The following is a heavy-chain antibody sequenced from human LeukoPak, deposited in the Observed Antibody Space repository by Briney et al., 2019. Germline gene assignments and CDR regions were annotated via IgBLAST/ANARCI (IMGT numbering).Heavy chain of an antibody. D-gene: IGHD3-9*01. CDR2: IIPIFGIA. CDR3: AREGNDLTSKYYFDY. CDR1: GGTFSSYA. V-gene: IGHV1-69*04. J-gene: IGHJ4*02. Sequence: SVKVSCKASGGTFSSYAISWVRQAPGQGLEWMGRIIPIFGIANYAQKFQGRVTITADKSTSTAYMELSSLRSEDTAVYYCAREGNDLTSKYYFDYWGQGTLVTVSS.